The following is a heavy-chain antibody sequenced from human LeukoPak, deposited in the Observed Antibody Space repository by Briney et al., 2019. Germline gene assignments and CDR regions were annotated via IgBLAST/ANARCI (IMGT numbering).Heavy chain of an antibody. CDR1: GGSISTYY. V-gene: IGHV4-59*01. Sequence: SETLSLTCTVSGGSISTYYWSWIRQPPGKGLEWIGYISYSGSTNYNPSLKSRVTISVDTSKNQFSLRLSSVTAADTAVYYCARVAYSSGSFSYFDYWGQGTLVTVSS. CDR2: ISYSGST. D-gene: IGHD3-22*01. CDR3: ARVAYSSGSFSYFDY. J-gene: IGHJ4*02.